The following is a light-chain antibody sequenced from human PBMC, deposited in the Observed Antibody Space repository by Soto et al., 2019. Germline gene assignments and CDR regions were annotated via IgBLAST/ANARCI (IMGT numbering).Light chain of an antibody. J-gene: IGLJ1*01. CDR1: SSNIAAGSD. CDR2: GNT. Sequence: QSVRTQPPSISGAPGQRVTISCTGSSSNIAAGSDVHWYHQLPGTAPKLLIYGNTNRPSGVPDRFSGSKSGTSASLAIAGLQTEDEGDYYCQTYDSSLSGLYVFGTGTKVTVL. CDR3: QTYDSSLSGLYV. V-gene: IGLV1-40*01.